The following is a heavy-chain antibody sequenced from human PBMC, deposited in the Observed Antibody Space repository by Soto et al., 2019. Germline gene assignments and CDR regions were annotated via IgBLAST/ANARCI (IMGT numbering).Heavy chain of an antibody. J-gene: IGHJ6*02. CDR3: ARHPGYCSGSSCYGYYTMDV. CDR2: AYYRSKWYN. Sequence: SQTLSLTCAISGDSVSSSSVTWNWIRQSPSRGLEWLGRAYYRSKWYNDYAESEKSRITINPDTSKNQFSLHLNSVTPEDTAVYYCARHPGYCSGSSCYGYYTMDVWGQGTTVTSP. V-gene: IGHV6-1*01. D-gene: IGHD2-2*01. CDR1: GDSVSSSSVT.